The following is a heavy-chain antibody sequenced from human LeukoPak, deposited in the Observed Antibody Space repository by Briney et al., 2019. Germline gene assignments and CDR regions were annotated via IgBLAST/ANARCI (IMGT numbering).Heavy chain of an antibody. CDR3: ARVQGEQLVRGNYYYYYMDV. Sequence: ASVKVSCKTSDYSFSSYGISWVRQAPGQGLEWMGWVSAYNGNTNYAQKLQGRVTMTTDTSTSTAYMELRSLRSDDTAVYYCARVQGEQLVRGNYYYYYMDVWGKGTTVTVSS. D-gene: IGHD6-6*01. CDR2: VSAYNGNT. V-gene: IGHV1-18*01. J-gene: IGHJ6*03. CDR1: DYSFSSYG.